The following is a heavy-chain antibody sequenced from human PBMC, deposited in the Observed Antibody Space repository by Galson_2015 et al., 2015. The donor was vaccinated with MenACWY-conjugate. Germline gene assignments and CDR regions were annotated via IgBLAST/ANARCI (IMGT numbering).Heavy chain of an antibody. J-gene: IGHJ6*02. CDR1: EFILSTYS. D-gene: IGHD3-10*01. CDR3: ARETMVRGVSYYYDMDV. Sequence: SLRLSCAASEFILSTYSMNWVRQVPGKGLEWVSSIGSSTSYIYYADSVKGRFTISKDNAKNSLSLQMNSLRAEDTAVYYCARETMVRGVSYYYDMDVWGQGTTVTVSS. V-gene: IGHV3-21*06. CDR2: IGSSTSYI.